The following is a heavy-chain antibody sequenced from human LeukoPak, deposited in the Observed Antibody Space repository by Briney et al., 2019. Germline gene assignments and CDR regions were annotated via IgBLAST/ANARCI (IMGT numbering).Heavy chain of an antibody. CDR2: INHSGST. V-gene: IGHV4-34*01. J-gene: IGHJ6*03. CDR1: GGSFSGYY. Sequence: SETLFLTCAVYGGSFSGYYWSWIRQPPGKGLEWIGEINHSGSTNYNPSLKSRVTISVDTSKNQFSLKLSSVTAADTAFYYCASQGHHGKIVGTTLSYFYMDVWGKGTTDTVSS. CDR3: ASQGHHGKIVGTTLSYFYMDV. D-gene: IGHD1-26*01.